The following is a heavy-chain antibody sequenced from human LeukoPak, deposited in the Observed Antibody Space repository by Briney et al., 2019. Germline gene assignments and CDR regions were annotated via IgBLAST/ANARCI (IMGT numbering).Heavy chain of an antibody. V-gene: IGHV1-18*01. CDR1: GYTFTSYV. J-gene: IGHJ6*02. Sequence: ASVKVSCKASGYTFTSYVISWVRQAPGQGLEWMGWISAYNGNTNYAQKLQGRVTMTTDTSTSTAYMELRSLRSDDTAVYYCARWAVEYAIETSVNYYYYGMDVWGQGTTVTVSS. D-gene: IGHD5-24*01. CDR3: ARWAVEYAIETSVNYYYYGMDV. CDR2: ISAYNGNT.